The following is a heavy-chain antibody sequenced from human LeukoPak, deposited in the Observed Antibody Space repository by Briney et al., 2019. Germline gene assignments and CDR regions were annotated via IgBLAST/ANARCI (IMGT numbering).Heavy chain of an antibody. CDR2: IGSGGKII. J-gene: IGHJ4*02. CDR1: GFTFSSYE. CDR3: ARVGGDCSPNSCPKALDY. D-gene: IGHD2-2*01. V-gene: IGHV3-48*03. Sequence: GGSLRLSCAASGFTFSSYEMNWVRQAPGKGLEWVSYIGSGGKIIYYADSVQGRFTISRDNAKNSLYLQMNSLRAEDTAVYYCARVGGDCSPNSCPKALDYWGQGTLVTVSS.